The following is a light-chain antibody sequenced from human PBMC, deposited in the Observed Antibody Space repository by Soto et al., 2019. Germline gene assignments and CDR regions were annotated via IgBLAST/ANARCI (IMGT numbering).Light chain of an antibody. CDR3: QAWDSSTAV. CDR2: QNN. CDR1: KLGHKY. J-gene: IGLJ2*01. Sequence: SYELTQPPSVSVSPGQTASITCSGDKLGHKYVCWYQQKPGQSPVLVIYQNNKRPSGIPERFSGSNSGNTATLTISGTQAMDEADYYCQAWDSSTAVFGGGTKLTVL. V-gene: IGLV3-1*01.